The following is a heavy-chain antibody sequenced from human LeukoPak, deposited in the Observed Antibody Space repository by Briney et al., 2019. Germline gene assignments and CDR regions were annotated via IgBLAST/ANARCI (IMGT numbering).Heavy chain of an antibody. V-gene: IGHV3-30*18. CDR1: GFTFSSYG. CDR3: AKDRDWSGWFFDY. CDR2: ISYDGSNK. J-gene: IGHJ4*02. D-gene: IGHD6-19*01. Sequence: QPGRSLRLSCAASGFTFSSYGMHWVRQAPGKGLEWVAVISYDGSNKYYADSVRGRFTISRDNSKNTLYLQMNSLRAEDTAVYYRAKDRDWSGWFFDYWGQGTLVTVSS.